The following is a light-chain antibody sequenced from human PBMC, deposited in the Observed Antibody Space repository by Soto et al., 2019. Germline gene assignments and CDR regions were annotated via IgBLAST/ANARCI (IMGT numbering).Light chain of an antibody. CDR2: AAS. Sequence: DIQMTQSPSSLPASVGDGITTTRRASETIKTYVNWYKLKPGKAPKFMIYAASSLRSGVPSRFSGSASGTDFTLTIGSLKPEDFATYFCHQSYIMPQTFGQGTKVDIK. CDR3: HQSYIMPQT. J-gene: IGKJ2*01. V-gene: IGKV1-39*01. CDR1: ETIKTY.